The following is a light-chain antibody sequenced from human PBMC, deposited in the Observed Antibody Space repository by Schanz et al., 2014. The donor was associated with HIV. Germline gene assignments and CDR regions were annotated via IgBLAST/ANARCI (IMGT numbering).Light chain of an antibody. CDR3: QQYNSDSIT. J-gene: IGKJ5*01. CDR1: QSISSW. CDR2: KAS. Sequence: DIQMTQSPSTLSASVGARVTITCRASQSISSWLAWYQQKPGKAPKLLIYKASSLQIGVPSRFSGSGSGTKFTLTISSLQPDDFATYYCQQYNSDSITFGQGTRLEIK. V-gene: IGKV1-5*03.